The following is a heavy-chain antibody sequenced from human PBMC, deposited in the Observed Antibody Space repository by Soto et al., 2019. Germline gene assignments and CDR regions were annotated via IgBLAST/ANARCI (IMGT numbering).Heavy chain of an antibody. CDR1: GGSFSGYY. D-gene: IGHD3-10*01. CDR2: INHSGST. Sequence: QVQLQQWGAGLLKPSETLSLTCAVYGGSFSGYYWSWIRQPPGKGLEWIGEINHSGSTNYNPSLKSRVTIPVDTSKNQFSLKLSSVTAADTAVYYCARSMVRGVIPGYWGQGTLVTVSS. V-gene: IGHV4-34*01. CDR3: ARSMVRGVIPGY. J-gene: IGHJ4*02.